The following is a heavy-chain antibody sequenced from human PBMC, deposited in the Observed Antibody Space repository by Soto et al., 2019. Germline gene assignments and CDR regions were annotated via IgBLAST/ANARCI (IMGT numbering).Heavy chain of an antibody. CDR1: GGSISSYY. CDR2: IYYSGST. J-gene: IGHJ6*02. Sequence: SETLSLTCTVSGGSISSYYWSWIRQPPGKGLEWIGYIYYSGSTNYNPSLKSRVTISVDTSKNQFSLKLSSVTAADTAVYYCARVLEQYIVATAYLPTYYYYYGMDVWGQGTTVTVSS. V-gene: IGHV4-59*01. D-gene: IGHD5-12*01. CDR3: ARVLEQYIVATAYLPTYYYYYGMDV.